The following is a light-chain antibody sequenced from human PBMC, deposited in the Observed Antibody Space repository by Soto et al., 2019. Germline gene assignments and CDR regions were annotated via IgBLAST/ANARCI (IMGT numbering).Light chain of an antibody. J-gene: IGKJ1*01. V-gene: IGKV3-20*01. CDR3: QQYAASPRT. CDR2: GAS. Sequence: EIVLTQSPGTLSLSPRERATLSCRASQSVSSNYVAWYQHKVGQAPRLIIYGASNRAPGIPDRFSGSGSGTDFTITISRLEPEDCALYYCQQYAASPRTFGQGTQVEV. CDR1: QSVSSNY.